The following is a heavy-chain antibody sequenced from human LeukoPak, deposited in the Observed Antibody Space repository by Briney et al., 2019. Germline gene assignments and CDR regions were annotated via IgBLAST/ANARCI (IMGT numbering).Heavy chain of an antibody. CDR1: GFTFSSYA. CDR2: ISGSGGST. V-gene: IGHV3-23*01. D-gene: IGHD3-22*01. CDR3: AKSSYYDSSGYRYYFDY. J-gene: IGHJ4*02. Sequence: GGSLRLSCAASGFTFSSYAMSWVRQAPGKGLEWVSAISGSGGSTYYADSVKGRFTISRDNSKNTLYLQMNSLRAEDTAVYYCAKSSYYDSSGYRYYFDYWGQGTLVTVSS.